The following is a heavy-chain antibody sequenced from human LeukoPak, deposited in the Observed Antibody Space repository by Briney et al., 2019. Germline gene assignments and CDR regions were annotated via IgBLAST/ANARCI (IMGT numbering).Heavy chain of an antibody. CDR1: GFTVSSNY. V-gene: IGHV3-53*01. J-gene: IGHJ4*02. CDR3: ARHYYDSSGYYYEYFDY. D-gene: IGHD3-22*01. Sequence: GGSLRLSCAASGFTVSSNYMSWVRQAPGKGLEWVSVIYSGGSTYYADSVKGRFTISRDNSKNTLYLQMNSLRAEDTAVYYCARHYYDSSGYYYEYFDYWGQGTLVTVSS. CDR2: IYSGGST.